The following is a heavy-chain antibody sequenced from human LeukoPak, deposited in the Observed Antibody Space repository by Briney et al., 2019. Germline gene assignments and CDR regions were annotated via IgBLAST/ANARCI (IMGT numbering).Heavy chain of an antibody. CDR1: GFTFSSYA. Sequence: PGRSLRLSCAASGFTFSSYAMHWVRQAPGKGLEWVAVISYDGSNKYYADSVKGRFTISRDNSKNTLYLQMNSLRAEDTAVYYCARDRWYGSESPFDPWGQGTLVTVSS. D-gene: IGHD3-10*01. CDR2: ISYDGSNK. J-gene: IGHJ5*02. V-gene: IGHV3-30-3*01. CDR3: ARDRWYGSESPFDP.